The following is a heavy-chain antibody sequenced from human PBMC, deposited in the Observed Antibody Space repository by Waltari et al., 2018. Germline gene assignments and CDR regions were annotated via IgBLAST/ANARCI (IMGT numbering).Heavy chain of an antibody. D-gene: IGHD5-18*01. CDR1: GFTVSSTH. V-gene: IGHV3-66*02. CDR2: MSLAGSA. J-gene: IGHJ4*02. Sequence: EVKLVESGGGLVHPGGSLRLSCAASGFTVSSTHMSWVRQAPGKGPEWVCIMSLAGSAYNADSVEGRFTMSRDISNNMVHLQMNRLRLEDSATYYCATARDEHTAMVYFDNWGQGTLVSVSS. CDR3: ATARDEHTAMVYFDN.